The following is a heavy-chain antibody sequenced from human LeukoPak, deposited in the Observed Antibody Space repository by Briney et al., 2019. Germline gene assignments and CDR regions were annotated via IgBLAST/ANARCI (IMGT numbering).Heavy chain of an antibody. J-gene: IGHJ6*03. CDR2: IYTSGRT. D-gene: IGHD3-10*01. CDR3: ARHEDYYGAGSPDGYYDYYYYMDV. V-gene: IGHV4-59*08. CDR1: GGSISSSD. Sequence: SETLSLTCTVSGGSISSSDWSWIRQPPGKGLEWIGYIYTSGRTNNNPSLKRRVNISVHTPKNPCHLMRSPVTDADTAVYYCARHEDYYGAGSPDGYYDYYYYMDVWGKGTTVTVSS.